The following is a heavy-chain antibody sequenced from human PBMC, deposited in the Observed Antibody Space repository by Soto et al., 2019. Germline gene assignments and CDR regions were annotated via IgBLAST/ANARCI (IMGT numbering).Heavy chain of an antibody. Sequence: QVPLVQSGAQIKRPGSSLKISCKISGGNLTTHTINWVRQAPGQGLEYLGGIIPMFGSPNYAQKFQGRVTISADNSTTTPYLQLSGLTSDDTAIYYCARDFRARLSWREVDLDDWDQGTLVTVSS. CDR3: ARDFRARLSWREVDLDD. D-gene: IGHD3-10*01. CDR1: GGNLTTHT. CDR2: IIPMFGSP. V-gene: IGHV1-69*06. J-gene: IGHJ4*02.